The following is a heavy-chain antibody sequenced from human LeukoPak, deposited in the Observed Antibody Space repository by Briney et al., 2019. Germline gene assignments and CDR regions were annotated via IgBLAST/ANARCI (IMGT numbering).Heavy chain of an antibody. D-gene: IGHD1-26*01. V-gene: IGHV4-4*07. CDR3: AREQRSRGSPNDY. CDR2: IYTSGST. CDR1: GGSISSYY. Sequence: SETLSLTCTGSGGSISSYYWSWIRQPAGKGLEWIGRIYTSGSTKYNSSIKSRVTMSVDTSKNQFSLKLSSVTAADTAVYYCAREQRSRGSPNDYWGQGTMVTVCS. J-gene: IGHJ4*02.